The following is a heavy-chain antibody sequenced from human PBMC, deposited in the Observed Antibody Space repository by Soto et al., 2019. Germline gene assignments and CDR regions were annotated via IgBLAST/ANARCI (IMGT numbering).Heavy chain of an antibody. J-gene: IGHJ4*02. CDR3: ARGPSGWFGYDY. CDR1: GFTFRTSW. D-gene: IGHD6-19*01. V-gene: IGHV3-74*01. CDR2: INSDASTT. Sequence: GGSLRLSCGSSGFTFRTSWMHWVRQAAGKGLVWVSRINSDASTTNYADSVKGRFTISRDNAKNTLYLQMDSLTAEDTAVYYCARGPSGWFGYDYWGQGTLVTVSS.